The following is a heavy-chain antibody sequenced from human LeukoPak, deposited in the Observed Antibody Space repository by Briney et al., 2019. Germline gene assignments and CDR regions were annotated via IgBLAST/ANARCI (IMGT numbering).Heavy chain of an antibody. V-gene: IGHV1-2*02. D-gene: IGHD3-16*02. J-gene: IGHJ4*02. CDR3: ARGGVRLGELSLYPRY. Sequence: ASVKVSCKASGYTFTAYYMHWVRQAPGQGLEWMGWINPNSGGTNYAQKFQGRVTMTRDTSISTAYMELSRLRSDDTAVYYCARGGVRLGELSLYPRYWGQGTLVTVSS. CDR2: INPNSGGT. CDR1: GYTFTAYY.